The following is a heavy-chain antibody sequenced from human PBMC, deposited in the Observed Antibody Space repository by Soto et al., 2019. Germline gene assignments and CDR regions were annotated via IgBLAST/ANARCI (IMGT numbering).Heavy chain of an antibody. D-gene: IGHD6-13*01. CDR1: GYTFTSYG. CDR3: ARDEIAAANQDAFDI. J-gene: IGHJ3*02. CDR2: ISAYNGNT. Sequence: ASVKVSCKASGYTFTSYGISWVRQAPGQGLEWMGCISAYNGNTNYAQKLQGRVTMTTDTSTSTAYMELRSLRSDDTAVYYCARDEIAAANQDAFDIWGQGTMVTVSS. V-gene: IGHV1-18*01.